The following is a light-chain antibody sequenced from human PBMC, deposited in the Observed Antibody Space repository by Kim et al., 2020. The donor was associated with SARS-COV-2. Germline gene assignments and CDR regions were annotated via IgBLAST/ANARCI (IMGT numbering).Light chain of an antibody. J-gene: IGLJ3*02. Sequence: VTISCTGRSSNIGTGYDVHWYQQLPGTAPKLLIYGNNNRPSGVPDRFSGSKSGTSASLAITGLQAEDEADYYCQSYDSSLSGSRVFGGGTQLTVL. CDR2: GNN. V-gene: IGLV1-40*01. CDR3: QSYDSSLSGSRV. CDR1: SSNIGTGYD.